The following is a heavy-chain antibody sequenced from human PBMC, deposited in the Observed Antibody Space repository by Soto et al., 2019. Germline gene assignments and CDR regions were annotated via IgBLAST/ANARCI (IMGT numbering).Heavy chain of an antibody. CDR1: GFTFDDYA. J-gene: IGHJ6*02. D-gene: IGHD3-10*01. CDR2: ISWNSDSI. V-gene: IGHV3-9*01. Sequence: PGGSLRLSCAASGFTFDDYALHWVRQAPGKGLEWVSGISWNSDSIAYADSVKGRFTISRDNAKNSLYLQMNSLRAEDTALYYCAKEPSMVRGIIVSGDYSMDVWGQGTMVTVSS. CDR3: AKEPSMVRGIIVSGDYSMDV.